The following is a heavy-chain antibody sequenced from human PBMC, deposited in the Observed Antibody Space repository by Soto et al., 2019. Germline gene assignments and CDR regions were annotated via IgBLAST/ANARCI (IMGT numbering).Heavy chain of an antibody. V-gene: IGHV4-31*03. Sequence: SETLSLTCSVSGGSISRGGYYWTWIRQFPGKGLEWLAHIYYSGNTYYNPSLKSRLSISQDTSTNQFSLSLTSVTAADTDVYFCARGAADYGNAFDIWGQGTLVTVSS. CDR3: ARGAADYGNAFDI. D-gene: IGHD4-17*01. CDR2: IYYSGNT. CDR1: GGSISRGGYY. J-gene: IGHJ3*02.